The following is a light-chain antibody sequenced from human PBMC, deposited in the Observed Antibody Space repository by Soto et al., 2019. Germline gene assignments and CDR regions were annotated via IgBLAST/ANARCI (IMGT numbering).Light chain of an antibody. J-gene: IGKJ1*01. CDR3: QQRSNWPRT. CDR1: PSVSSY. V-gene: IGKV3-11*01. CDR2: DAS. Sequence: EIVLTQSPATLSLSPGERATLSCRASPSVSSYLAWYQQKPGQAPRLLLYDASNRATGIPARFSGSGSGTDFTLTISSLEPEDFAVYYCQQRSNWPRTFGQGTKVEIK.